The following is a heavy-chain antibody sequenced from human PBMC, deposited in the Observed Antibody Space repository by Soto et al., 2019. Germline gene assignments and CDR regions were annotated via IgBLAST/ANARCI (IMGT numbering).Heavy chain of an antibody. J-gene: IGHJ4*02. CDR2: ISGSGGST. V-gene: IGHV3-23*01. D-gene: IGHD3-16*01. CDR3: ARAQNIPGLGD. Sequence: GWSLRLSCAASGFTFSSYAMSWVRQAPGKGLEWVSAISGSGGSTYYADSVKGRFTISRDNSKNTPYLQMNSLRAEDTAVYYCARAQNIPGLGDWGQGTLVTVSS. CDR1: GFTFSSYA.